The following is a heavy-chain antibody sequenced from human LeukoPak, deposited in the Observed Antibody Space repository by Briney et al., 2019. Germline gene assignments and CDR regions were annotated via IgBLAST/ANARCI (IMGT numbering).Heavy chain of an antibody. CDR3: ASRYCTNGVCHFDY. V-gene: IGHV3-21*01. D-gene: IGHD2-8*01. CDR2: ISSSNSFI. J-gene: IGHJ4*02. CDR1: GFTFSSYS. Sequence: PGGSLRLSCAASGFTFSSYSMNWVRQAPGKGLEWVSSISSSNSFIYYADSMKGRFTISRDNAKNSLYLQMNSLRAEDTAVYYCASRYCTNGVCHFDYWGQGTLVTVSS.